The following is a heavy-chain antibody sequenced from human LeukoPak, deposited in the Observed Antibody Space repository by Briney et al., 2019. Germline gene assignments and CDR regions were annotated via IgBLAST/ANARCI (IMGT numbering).Heavy chain of an antibody. J-gene: IGHJ4*02. V-gene: IGHV5-51*01. CDR1: GYPFTSSW. CDR2: IYPDESDT. CDR3: ARHTRDYYYGWGIYYTDY. D-gene: IGHD3-10*01. Sequence: GGSLTISCKGSGYPFTSSWSGGARQLPGKGLEWLGIIYPDESDTRNSPSFQGQATISADTTISTAYLQWSSLKASHTAMYYCARHTRDYYYGWGIYYTDYWGQGTLVTVSS.